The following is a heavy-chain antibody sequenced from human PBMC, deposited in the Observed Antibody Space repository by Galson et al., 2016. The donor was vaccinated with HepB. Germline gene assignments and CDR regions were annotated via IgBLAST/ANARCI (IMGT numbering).Heavy chain of an antibody. CDR3: AKDVHYDFWSALHNYFEY. CDR1: GFTFSSYA. D-gene: IGHD3-3*01. CDR2: ISGNGDSI. J-gene: IGHJ4*02. V-gene: IGHV3-23*01. Sequence: SLRLSCAASGFTFSSYAMSWVRQAPGKGLEWASAISGNGDSIYYADSVRGRFTISRDNPKNTLFLQINSLGAEDTAVFYCAKDVHYDFWSALHNYFEYWGQGTLVTVSS.